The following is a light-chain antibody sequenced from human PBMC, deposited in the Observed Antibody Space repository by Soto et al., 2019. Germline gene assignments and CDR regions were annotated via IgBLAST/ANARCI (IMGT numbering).Light chain of an antibody. CDR2: GAY. CDR3: QRYRTS. V-gene: IGKV3-20*01. J-gene: IGKJ4*01. CDR1: QRVSSSY. Sequence: DILLTQSPGTLSLSPGERATLSCRAIQRVSSSYLAWYKQKPGQDPRQLIYGAYSRATGIPDRFSGSGSGTDFTLTITRLEPEDFAVYYWQRYRTSVGGGTRVEIK.